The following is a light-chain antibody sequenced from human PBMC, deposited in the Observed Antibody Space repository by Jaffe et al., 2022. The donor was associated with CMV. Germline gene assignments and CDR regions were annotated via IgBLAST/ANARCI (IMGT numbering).Light chain of an antibody. CDR3: CSYGGNYPLWV. V-gene: IGLV2-11*01. J-gene: IGLJ3*02. CDR2: DVD. Sequence: QSALTQPRSVSGSPGQSVTISCTGTSSDVGGYKYVSWYQQYPGKAPKLIIYDVDRRPSGVPGRFSGSESGDTASLTISGLQADDEADYYCCSYGGNYPLWVFGGGTKLTVL. CDR1: SSDVGGYKY.